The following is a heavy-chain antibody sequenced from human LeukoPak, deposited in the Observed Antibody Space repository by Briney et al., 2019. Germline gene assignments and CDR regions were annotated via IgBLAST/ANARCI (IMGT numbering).Heavy chain of an antibody. CDR1: GFSFRTYSM. V-gene: IGHV4-4*02. J-gene: IGHJ4*02. D-gene: IGHD4-17*01. CDR3: TRGHGDYYFDY. CDR2: IYHSGST. Sequence: NTGGSLRLSCAASGFSFRTYSMNWVRQAPGKGLEWIGEIYHSGSTNYNPSLKSRVTISVDKSKNQFSLKLSSVTAADTAVYYCTRGHGDYYFDYWGQGTLVTVSS.